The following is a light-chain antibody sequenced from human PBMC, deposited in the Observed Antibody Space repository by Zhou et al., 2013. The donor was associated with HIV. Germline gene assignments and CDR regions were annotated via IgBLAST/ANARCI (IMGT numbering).Light chain of an antibody. J-gene: IGKJ5*01. CDR2: STS. CDR3: QQSQTFPIT. V-gene: IGKV1-39*01. CDR1: QSVTNY. Sequence: DIQMTQSPSSLSASVGDTVTITCRASQSVTNYLNWYQQKPGKAPRLLIHSTSTLETGVPSRFSAIGSGAHFALTISSLDPEDFATYYCQQSQTFPITFGQGTRLEI.